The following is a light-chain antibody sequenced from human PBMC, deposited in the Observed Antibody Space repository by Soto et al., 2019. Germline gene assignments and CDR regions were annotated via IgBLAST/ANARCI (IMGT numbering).Light chain of an antibody. CDR1: QTIFSW. V-gene: IGKV1-5*01. CDR2: AAS. CDR3: AQVLQSPYT. J-gene: IGKJ5*01. Sequence: DIQMTQSPSTLSASVGDRVTVTCRASQTIFSWLAWYQHKPGRAPELLIHAASSLQSGVPSRFSGSGSGTDFTLKISSVEADDVGVYYCAQVLQSPYTFGQGTRLEIK.